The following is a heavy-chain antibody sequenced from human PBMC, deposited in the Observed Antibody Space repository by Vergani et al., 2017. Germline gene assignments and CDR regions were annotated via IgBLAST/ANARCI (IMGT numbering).Heavy chain of an antibody. Sequence: EVQLVESGGGLVQPGRSLRLSCAASGFTFDDYAMHWVRQAPGKGLEWVSGISWNSGSIGYADSVKGRFTISRDNAKNSLYLQMNSLRAEDTAVYYCAKDRVVTATVPYYFDYWGQGTLVTVSS. CDR2: ISWNSGSI. J-gene: IGHJ4*02. V-gene: IGHV3-9*01. D-gene: IGHD2-21*02. CDR3: AKDRVVTATVPYYFDY. CDR1: GFTFDDYA.